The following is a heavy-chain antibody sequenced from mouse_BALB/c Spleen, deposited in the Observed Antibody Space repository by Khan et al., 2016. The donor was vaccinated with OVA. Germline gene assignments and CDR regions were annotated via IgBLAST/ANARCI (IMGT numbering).Heavy chain of an antibody. CDR2: INPHIGET. J-gene: IGHJ2*01. V-gene: IGHV1-20*02. CDR3: TRIYRSDFDY. D-gene: IGHD1-1*01. CDR1: GYSFTGYF. Sequence: EVQLQQSGPELVRPGASVKISCKASGYSFTGYFMNWVIQSHGKSLEWIGRINPHIGETLYNQRFKDKATLNVDESSSTAHMELRSLASEDSAVYYCTRIYRSDFDYWGQGTTLTVSS.